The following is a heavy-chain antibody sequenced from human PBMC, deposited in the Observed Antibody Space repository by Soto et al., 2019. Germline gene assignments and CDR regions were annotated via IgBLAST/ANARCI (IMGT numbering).Heavy chain of an antibody. CDR1: GYTFTNYG. Sequence: ASVKVSCKTSGYTFTNYGITWVRQAPGQGLEWMGWISAYNGNTNYAQKLQGRVTMNTDASTSTAYMELRSLRSDDTAVYYCARGPPKRRYFDWLFDYYFDYWGQGTLVTVSS. V-gene: IGHV1-18*01. D-gene: IGHD3-9*01. J-gene: IGHJ4*02. CDR2: ISAYNGNT. CDR3: ARGPPKRRYFDWLFDYYFDY.